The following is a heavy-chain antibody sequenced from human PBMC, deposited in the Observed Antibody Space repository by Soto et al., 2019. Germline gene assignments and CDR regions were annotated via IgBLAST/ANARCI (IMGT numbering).Heavy chain of an antibody. CDR3: ARDHGGSTWFVGIYYYFGVDV. CDR1: GFTLSSYN. V-gene: IGHV3-48*02. J-gene: IGHJ6*02. Sequence: EVQLVESGGGLVQPGGSLRLSCAASGFTLSSYNMNWVRQAPGKGLEWVSYISGSSDTIYYADSVKGRFTISRDNAKNSLYLQMDSLRDGDTAVYYGARDHGGSTWFVGIYYYFGVDVWGQGTTVTVSS. CDR2: ISGSSDTI. D-gene: IGHD6-13*01.